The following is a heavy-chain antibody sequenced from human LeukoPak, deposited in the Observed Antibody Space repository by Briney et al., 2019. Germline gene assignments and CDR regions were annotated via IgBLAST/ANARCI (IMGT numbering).Heavy chain of an antibody. CDR3: ARSPNWNDMSFDY. D-gene: IGHD1-20*01. J-gene: IGHJ4*02. CDR2: MYNSGST. V-gene: IGHV4-59*12. CDR1: GGSISTYY. Sequence: PSETLSLTCTVSGGSISTYYWSWIRQPPGKGLEWIAYMYNSGSTNSNPSFKSRITISVDTSKNQFSLTLSSVTAADTAVYYCARSPNWNDMSFDYWGQGAMVTVSS.